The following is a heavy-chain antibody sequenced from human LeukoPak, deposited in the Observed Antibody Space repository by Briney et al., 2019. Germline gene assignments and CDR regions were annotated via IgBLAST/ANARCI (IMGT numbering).Heavy chain of an antibody. CDR2: ISYDGSNK. CDR3: AKDRRRGDSSGYYFFDY. CDR1: GFTVSSNY. D-gene: IGHD3-22*01. J-gene: IGHJ4*02. Sequence: GGSLRLSCAASGFTVSSNYMSWVRQAPGKGLEWVAVISYDGSNKYYADSVKGRFTISRDNSKNTLYLQMNSLRAEDTAVYYCAKDRRRGDSSGYYFFDYWGQGTLVTVSS. V-gene: IGHV3-30*18.